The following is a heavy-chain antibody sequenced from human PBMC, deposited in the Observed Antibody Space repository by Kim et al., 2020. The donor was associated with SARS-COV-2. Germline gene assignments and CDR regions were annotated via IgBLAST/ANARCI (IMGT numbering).Heavy chain of an antibody. V-gene: IGHV5-51*01. D-gene: IGHD6-13*01. CDR1: GYTFTNYW. CDR2: IYPADSDT. J-gene: IGHJ4*02. Sequence: GESLKISCKASGYTFTNYWIGWVRQMPGKGLEWMGIIYPADSDTRYSPSFQGQITISADKSISTAYLQWSSLRASDTAMYYCARQRLPGSATAADYWGQGALVTVSS. CDR3: ARQRLPGSATAADY.